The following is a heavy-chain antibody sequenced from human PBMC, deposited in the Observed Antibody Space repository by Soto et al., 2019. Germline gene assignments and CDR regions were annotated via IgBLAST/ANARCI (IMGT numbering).Heavy chain of an antibody. D-gene: IGHD3-16*01. CDR1: GYTFASLD. V-gene: IGHV1-8*01. Sequence: QVQLVQSGAEVKKPGASVKVSCKASGYTFASLDINWVRQTTGQGLEWMGWMSPNSGYTDYAQKSQGRVTMTRDTSKNTAYMELSSLTSEDSAIYYCARGGDAGYDYWGQGALVTVSS. CDR2: MSPNSGYT. J-gene: IGHJ4*02. CDR3: ARGGDAGYDY.